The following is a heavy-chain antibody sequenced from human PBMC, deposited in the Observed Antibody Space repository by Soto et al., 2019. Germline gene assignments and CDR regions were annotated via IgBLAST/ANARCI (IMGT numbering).Heavy chain of an antibody. Sequence: QEQLVESGGGVVQPGRSVRLSCAASGFIFAKYGMHWVRQAPGKGLEWVALITYEGSNKYYADAVKGRFTISRDNAKDMVSLQMDSLRGEDTAVYYCAKARGANNWANYYGLDVWGQGTTVTVSS. D-gene: IGHD1-1*01. J-gene: IGHJ6*02. CDR3: AKARGANNWANYYGLDV. CDR1: GFIFAKYG. CDR2: ITYEGSNK. V-gene: IGHV3-30*18.